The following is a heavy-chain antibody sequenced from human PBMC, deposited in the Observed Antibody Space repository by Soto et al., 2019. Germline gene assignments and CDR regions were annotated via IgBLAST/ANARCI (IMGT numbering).Heavy chain of an antibody. D-gene: IGHD3-22*01. CDR2: ISPNGNNQ. V-gene: IGHV3-30-3*01. CDR3: ASGAAFYYDTSRY. J-gene: IGHJ4*02. CDR1: GFSFSVYA. Sequence: SLRLSCAAPGFSFSVYALHWIRQAPGEGLEWVAVISPNGNNQYYADSVKGRFTISRDTSKGTLSLQMTSLRPEDTAVYYCASGAAFYYDTSRYWGQGTLVTVSS.